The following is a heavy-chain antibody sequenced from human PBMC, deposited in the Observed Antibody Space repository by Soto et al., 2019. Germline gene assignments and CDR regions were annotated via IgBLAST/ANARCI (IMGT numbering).Heavy chain of an antibody. CDR3: ARHYDILTSPPSWFDP. D-gene: IGHD3-9*01. V-gene: IGHV1-2*02. Sequence: ASVKVSCKASGYTFTNYYMHWLRQAPGQGLEWMGWMNPRSGGSKYAQKLQGRVTMTTDTSTSTAYMELRSLRSDDTAVYYCARHYDILTSPPSWFDPWGQGTLVTVSS. CDR1: GYTFTNYY. CDR2: MNPRSGGS. J-gene: IGHJ5*02.